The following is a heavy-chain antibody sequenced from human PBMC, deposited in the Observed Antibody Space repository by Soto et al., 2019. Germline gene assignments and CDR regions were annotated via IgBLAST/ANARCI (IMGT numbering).Heavy chain of an antibody. V-gene: IGHV4-59*08. CDR1: GGSISSYY. CDR3: ARRWGRTFDY. CDR2: IHYSGST. Sequence: QVQLQESGPGLVKPSETLSLSCTVSGGSISSYYWSWIRQPPGKGLEWIGYIHYSGSTNYNPSPKSRVTISVDTSKNQFSLKLSSVTAADTAVYYCARRWGRTFDYWGQGTLVTVSS. J-gene: IGHJ4*02. D-gene: IGHD1-26*01.